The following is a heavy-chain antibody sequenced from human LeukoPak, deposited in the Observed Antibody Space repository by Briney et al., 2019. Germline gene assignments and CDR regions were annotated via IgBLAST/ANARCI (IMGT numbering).Heavy chain of an antibody. D-gene: IGHD3-10*01. CDR2: ISWNSGSI. V-gene: IGHV3-9*03. Sequence: GGSLRLSCAASGFTFDDYAMHWVRQAPGKGLEWVSGISWNSGSIGYADSVKGRFTISRDNVKDSLYLQMNSLRAEDMALYYCAKDFGPTMVRGVILYYWGQGTLVTVSS. J-gene: IGHJ4*02. CDR3: AKDFGPTMVRGVILYY. CDR1: GFTFDDYA.